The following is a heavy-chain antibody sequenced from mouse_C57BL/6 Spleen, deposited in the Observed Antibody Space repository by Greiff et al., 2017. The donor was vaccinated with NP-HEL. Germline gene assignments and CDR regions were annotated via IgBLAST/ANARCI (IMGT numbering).Heavy chain of an antibody. V-gene: IGHV1-50*01. CDR3: ERGYSNYIAY. CDR1: GYTFTSYW. CDR2: IFPSYCYT. Sequence: QVQLQPPGAELVKPGASVKLSCKASGYTFTSYWLHWVKQRPGHGLEWFGVIFPSYCYTFYHQKFKGKATLTVDTSSSPAYMQLRSLTSEDSAVYYCERGYSNYIAYWGQGTLVTVSA. D-gene: IGHD2-5*01. J-gene: IGHJ3*01.